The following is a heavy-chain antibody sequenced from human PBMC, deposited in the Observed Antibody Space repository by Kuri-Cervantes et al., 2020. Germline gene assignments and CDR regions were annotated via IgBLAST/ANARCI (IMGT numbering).Heavy chain of an antibody. CDR1: GYTFTSYG. CDR3: ARFGSGGFGELYY. Sequence: SVKVSCKASGYTFTSYGISWVRQAPGQGLKWMGWMNPNSGNTGYAQKFQGRVTMTRKTSISTAYMELSSLRPEDTAVYYCARFGSGGFGELYYWGQGTLVTVSS. J-gene: IGHJ4*02. CDR2: MNPNSGNT. D-gene: IGHD3-10*01. V-gene: IGHV1-8*02.